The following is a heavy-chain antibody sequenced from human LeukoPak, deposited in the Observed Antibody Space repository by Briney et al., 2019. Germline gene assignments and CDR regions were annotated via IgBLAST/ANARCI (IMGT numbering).Heavy chain of an antibody. CDR2: ISSSSSYI. Sequence: GGSLRLSCAASGFTFSSYSMNWVRQAPGKGLERVSSISSSSSYIYYADSVKGRFTISRDNAKNSLYLQMNSLRAEDTAVYYCARAQTTVVTYYYYYGMDVWGQGTTVTVSS. D-gene: IGHD4-23*01. CDR3: ARAQTTVVTYYYYYGMDV. J-gene: IGHJ6*02. CDR1: GFTFSSYS. V-gene: IGHV3-21*01.